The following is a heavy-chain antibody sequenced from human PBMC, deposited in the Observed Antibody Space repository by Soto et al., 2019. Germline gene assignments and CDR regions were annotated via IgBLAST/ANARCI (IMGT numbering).Heavy chain of an antibody. CDR1: GFTFSSYG. CDR3: AKERRAIVPAAMWPDY. V-gene: IGHV3-30*18. Sequence: GGSLRLSCAASGFTFSSYGMHWVRQAPGKGLEWVAVISYDGSNKYYADSVKGRFTISRDNYKNTLYLQMNSLRAEDTAVYYCAKERRAIVPAAMWPDYWGQGTLVTVSS. D-gene: IGHD2-2*01. CDR2: ISYDGSNK. J-gene: IGHJ4*02.